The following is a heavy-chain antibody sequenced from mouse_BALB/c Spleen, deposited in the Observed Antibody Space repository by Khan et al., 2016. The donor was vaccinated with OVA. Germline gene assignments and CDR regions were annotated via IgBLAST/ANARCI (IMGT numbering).Heavy chain of an antibody. V-gene: IGHV5-6*01. J-gene: IGHJ3*01. D-gene: IGHD4-1*01. CDR3: ASHLTGSFAY. CDR2: INSDGDYT. Sequence: MQLEESGGDLVKPGGSLRLSCAASGFTFSTYGMSWVRQPPDKRLEWVATINSDGDYTYYPDTVKGRFTISRNNAEKTLYLQMSSLQSEDTAIYYCASHLTGSFAYWGQGTLVTVSA. CDR1: GFTFSTYG.